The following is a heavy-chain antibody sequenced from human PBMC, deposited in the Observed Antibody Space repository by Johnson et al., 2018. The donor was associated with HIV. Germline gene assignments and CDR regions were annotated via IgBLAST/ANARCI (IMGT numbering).Heavy chain of an antibody. V-gene: IGHV3-30*04. CDR2: ISYDGDNK. Sequence: QVQLVESGGGVVQPGKSLRLSCAASGFTFNTYAIHWVRQTPVKGLEWVAVISYDGDNKYYAASVKGRFTISRDNSKSTLYLQMNSLRPEDTAVYYCARELGEDDYCESGGDAFDIWGQGTMVTVSS. CDR1: GFTFNTYA. CDR3: ARELGEDDYCESGGDAFDI. D-gene: IGHD3-16*01. J-gene: IGHJ3*02.